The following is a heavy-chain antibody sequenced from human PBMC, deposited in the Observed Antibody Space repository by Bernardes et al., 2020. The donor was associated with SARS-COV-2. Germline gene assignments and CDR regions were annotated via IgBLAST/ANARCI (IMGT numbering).Heavy chain of an antibody. D-gene: IGHD5-12*01. J-gene: IGHJ4*02. CDR1: GGSISSPY. CDR3: ARAMRRWLQLSPYYFDY. V-gene: IGHV4-59*11. Sequence: SETLSLTCTVSGGSISSPYWSWIRQPPGPGLAWIGYIYYSGSTNYNPSLKSRVTISVDTSKNQFSLKLSSVTAADTAVYYCARAMRRWLQLSPYYFDYWGQGTLVTVS. CDR2: IYYSGST.